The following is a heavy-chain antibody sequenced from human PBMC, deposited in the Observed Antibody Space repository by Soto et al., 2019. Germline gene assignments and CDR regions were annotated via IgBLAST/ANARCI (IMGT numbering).Heavy chain of an antibody. Sequence: PGGSLRLSCAASGFTFSNYAMNWGRQAPGKGLEWVSSIGTGGDTNYADSVKGRFTISRDNSRNTLYLQMNSLRAEDTALYYCAKNYYFDNRGQGTLVTVSS. J-gene: IGHJ4*02. CDR2: IGTGGDT. CDR1: GFTFSNYA. V-gene: IGHV3-23*01. CDR3: AKNYYFDN.